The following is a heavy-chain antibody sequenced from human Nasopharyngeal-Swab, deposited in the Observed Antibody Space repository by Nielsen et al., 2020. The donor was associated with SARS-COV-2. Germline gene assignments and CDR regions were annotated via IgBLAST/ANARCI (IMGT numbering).Heavy chain of an antibody. CDR1: GGSISSYY. Sequence: SETLSLTCTVSGGSISSYYWGWIRQPPGKGLEWIGYIYYSGSTNYNPSLKSRVTISVDTSKNQFSLKLSSVTAADTAVYYCASLNCSGGSCRDYWGQGTLVIVSS. D-gene: IGHD2-15*01. J-gene: IGHJ4*02. CDR2: IYYSGST. V-gene: IGHV4-59*01. CDR3: ASLNCSGGSCRDY.